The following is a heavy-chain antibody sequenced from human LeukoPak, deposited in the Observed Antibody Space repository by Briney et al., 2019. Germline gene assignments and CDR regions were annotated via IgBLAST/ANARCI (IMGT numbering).Heavy chain of an antibody. Sequence: SETLSLTCTVSGGSISSYHWSWIRQPPGKGLECIGYIYYSGSTHYNPSLKSRVTISVDTSKNQFSLKLSSVTAADTAVYYCARDEGFVLRYFDWLGNHMDVWGKGITVTVSS. D-gene: IGHD3-9*01. CDR2: IYYSGST. CDR3: ARDEGFVLRYFDWLGNHMDV. V-gene: IGHV4-59*12. J-gene: IGHJ6*03. CDR1: GGSISSYH.